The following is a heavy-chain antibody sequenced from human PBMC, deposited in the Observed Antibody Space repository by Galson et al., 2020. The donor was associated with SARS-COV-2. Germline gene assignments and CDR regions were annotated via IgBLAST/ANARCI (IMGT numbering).Heavy chain of an antibody. V-gene: IGHV4-34*01. Sequence: SETLSLTCAVSGGSLSGYYWSWIRQPPGKGLQWIGEINHSGNTNYNPSLKSRLTASVDTSKNQVSLTLTSVTAADTAVYYCARGRYGVRAEYFQYWGQGSLVTVSS. J-gene: IGHJ1*01. D-gene: IGHD4-17*01. CDR2: INHSGNT. CDR3: ARGRYGVRAEYFQY. CDR1: GGSLSGYY.